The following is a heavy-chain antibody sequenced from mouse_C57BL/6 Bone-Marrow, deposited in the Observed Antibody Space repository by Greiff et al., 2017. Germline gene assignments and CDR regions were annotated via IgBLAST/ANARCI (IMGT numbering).Heavy chain of an antibody. CDR3: ALYGSYAMDY. CDR2: ISYDGSN. V-gene: IGHV3-6*01. D-gene: IGHD1-1*01. J-gene: IGHJ4*01. CDR1: GYSITSGYY. Sequence: EVQLQQSGPGLVKPSQSLSLTCSVTGYSITSGYYWNWIRQFPGNKLEWMGYISYDGSNNYNPSLKNRISITRDTSKNQFFLKLNSVTTEDTATYYCALYGSYAMDYWGQGTSVTVSS.